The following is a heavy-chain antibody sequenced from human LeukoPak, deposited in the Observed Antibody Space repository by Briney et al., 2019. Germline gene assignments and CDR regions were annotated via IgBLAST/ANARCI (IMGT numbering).Heavy chain of an antibody. V-gene: IGHV1-69*04. CDR3: ARAGYSGYDLGY. D-gene: IGHD5-12*01. Sequence: SVKVSCKASEGTFSSYAISWVRQAPGQGLEWMGRIIPILGIANYAQKFQGRVTITADKSTSTAYMELSSLRSEDTAVYYCARAGYSGYDLGYWGQGTLVTVSS. CDR1: EGTFSSYA. CDR2: IIPILGIA. J-gene: IGHJ4*02.